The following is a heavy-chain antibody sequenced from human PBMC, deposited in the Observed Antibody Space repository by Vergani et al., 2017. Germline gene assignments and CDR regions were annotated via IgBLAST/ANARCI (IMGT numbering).Heavy chain of an antibody. J-gene: IGHJ3*02. CDR3: AKSHVSRLGEWDAFDI. V-gene: IGHV1-8*01. CDR1: GYTFTSYD. D-gene: IGHD3-16*01. CDR2: MNPNSGHT. Sequence: QVQLVQSGAEVKKPGASVKVSCKASGYTFTSYDINWVRQATGQGLEWMGWMNPNSGHTGYAQKFQGRVTMTRNTSISTAYMELSSLRAEDTAVYYCAKSHVSRLGEWDAFDIWGQGTMVTVSS.